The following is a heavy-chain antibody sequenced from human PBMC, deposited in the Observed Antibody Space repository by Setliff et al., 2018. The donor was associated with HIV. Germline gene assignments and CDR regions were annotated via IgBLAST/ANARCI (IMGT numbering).Heavy chain of an antibody. V-gene: IGHV1-8*02. D-gene: IGHD3-22*01. J-gene: IGHJ6*03. CDR1: GYTFSSYD. CDR2: MNPNSGNT. Sequence: ASVKVSCKASGYTFSSYDTNWVRQATGQGLEWMGWMNPNSGNTGYAQKFQGRVTMTRDTSISTAYMELNNLKFEDTAVYYCARARRDSYDRGRRNHYYIDVWGKGTTVTVS. CDR3: ARARRDSYDRGRRNHYYIDV.